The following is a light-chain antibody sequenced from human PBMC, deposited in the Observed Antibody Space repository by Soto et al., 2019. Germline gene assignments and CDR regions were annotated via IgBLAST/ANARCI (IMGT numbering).Light chain of an antibody. CDR3: QSYDSSLCGSVV. J-gene: IGLJ2*01. V-gene: IGLV1-40*01. Sequence: QSVLTQPPSVSGAPGQRVTISCTGSSSNIGAGYDVHWYQQLPGTAPKLLIYGNSNRPSGVPDRFPGSKSGTSASLANTGLQAEDEADYYCQSYDSSLCGSVVFGGGTKLTVL. CDR1: SSNIGAGYD. CDR2: GNS.